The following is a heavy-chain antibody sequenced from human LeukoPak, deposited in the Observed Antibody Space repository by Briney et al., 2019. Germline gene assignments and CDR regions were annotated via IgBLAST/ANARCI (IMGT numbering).Heavy chain of an antibody. CDR3: AKTSGSGYHILLDYFDY. V-gene: IGHV3-23*01. Sequence: GGSLRLSCAASGFTFSSYAMSWVRQAPGKGLEWVSSISSDGGRNTYHADSVKGRFTISRDNSRNTLYLQMNSLRAEDTALYYCAKTSGSGYHILLDYFDYWGQGTPVTVSS. D-gene: IGHD3-3*01. CDR1: GFTFSSYA. J-gene: IGHJ4*02. CDR2: ISSDGGRNT.